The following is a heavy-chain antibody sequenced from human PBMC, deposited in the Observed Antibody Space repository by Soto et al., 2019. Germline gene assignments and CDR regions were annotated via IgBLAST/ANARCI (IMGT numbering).Heavy chain of an antibody. CDR1: GFTVSNNY. CDR2: MYSGGGT. D-gene: IGHD2-8*01. CDR3: ARDPGVNWA. Sequence: ESMKISCVASGFTVSNNYMTWVRQAPGKGLEWVSNMYSGGGTYYTDSVKGRFTISRDSSTNTLYLQMDNVRAEDTAVYYCARDPGVNWAWGRGTTVTVSS. J-gene: IGHJ6*04. V-gene: IGHV3-66*01.